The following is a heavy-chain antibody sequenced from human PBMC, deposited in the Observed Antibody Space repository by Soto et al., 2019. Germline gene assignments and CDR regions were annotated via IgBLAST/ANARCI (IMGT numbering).Heavy chain of an antibody. Sequence: QVQLQESGPGLVRPSETLSLTCTVSGCSVNSYYWSWIRQTPGQGPECIGYIFYSGSTNSIPSLNSRASMSVDMSKNQFSMRLSALTAAATAVYYCARVVPAYCGGVCAYFDSWGQGILVTVSS. D-gene: IGHD2-21*02. CDR3: ARVVPAYCGGVCAYFDS. J-gene: IGHJ4*02. CDR1: GCSVNSYY. CDR2: IFYSGST. V-gene: IGHV4-59*02.